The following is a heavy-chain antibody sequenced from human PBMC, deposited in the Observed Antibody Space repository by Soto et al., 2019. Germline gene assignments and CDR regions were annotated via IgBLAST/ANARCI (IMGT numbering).Heavy chain of an antibody. CDR2: INPNSGMT. J-gene: IGHJ4*02. CDR1: GYTFTTYY. CDR3: ARTEMTTLPKFAY. Sequence: ASVKGSCKASGYTFTTYYLHWVRQAPGQDLEWMGWINPNSGMTNSVQKFQGRVTMTRDTSITTAYMELSRLNSDDTAVYYCARTEMTTLPKFAYWGQGTLVTVSS. D-gene: IGHD4-17*01. V-gene: IGHV1-2*02.